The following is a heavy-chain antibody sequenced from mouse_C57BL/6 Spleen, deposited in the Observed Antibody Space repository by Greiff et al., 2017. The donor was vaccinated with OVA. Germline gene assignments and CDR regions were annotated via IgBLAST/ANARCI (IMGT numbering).Heavy chain of an antibody. CDR1: GYTFTSYW. CDR3: ARPLLSGVYAMDY. V-gene: IGHV1-69*01. D-gene: IGHD2-10*01. CDR2: IDPSDSYT. Sequence: QVQLKQPGAELVMPGASVKLSCKASGYTFTSYWMHWVKQRPGQGLEWIGEIDPSDSYTNYNQKFKGKSTLTVDESSSTAYMQLSSLTSEDSAVYYCARPLLSGVYAMDYWGQGTSVTVSS. J-gene: IGHJ4*01.